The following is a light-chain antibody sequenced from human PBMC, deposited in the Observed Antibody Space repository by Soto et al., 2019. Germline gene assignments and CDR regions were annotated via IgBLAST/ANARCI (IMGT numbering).Light chain of an antibody. J-gene: IGKJ1*01. CDR3: QQYGTLPWT. Sequence: EIVLTQSPGTLSLSPGDRATLSCRASQSVSSNYLAWYQQKPGQAPRLLMYGVSSRASGVPDRFSGSGSGTDFTLSISGLEPEDFAVYSCQQYGTLPWTFGQGTKVDIK. CDR2: GVS. CDR1: QSVSSNY. V-gene: IGKV3-20*01.